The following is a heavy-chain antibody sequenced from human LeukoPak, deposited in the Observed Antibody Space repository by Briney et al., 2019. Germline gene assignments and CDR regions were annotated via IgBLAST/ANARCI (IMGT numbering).Heavy chain of an antibody. CDR3: ARVRLNGRYFDY. V-gene: IGHV1-8*03. CDR1: GYTFTSYD. CDR2: MNPNSGNT. Sequence: GASVKVSCKGSGYTFTSYDINWVRQATGQGLEWMGWMNPNSGNTGYAQKFQGRVTITRNTSISTAYMELSSLRSEDTAVYYCARVRLNGRYFDYWGQGTLVTVSS. D-gene: IGHD2-8*01. J-gene: IGHJ4*02.